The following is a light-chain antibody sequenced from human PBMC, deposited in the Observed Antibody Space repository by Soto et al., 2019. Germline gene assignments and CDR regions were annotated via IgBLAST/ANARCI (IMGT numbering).Light chain of an antibody. J-gene: IGKJ1*01. CDR3: MQALQTWT. V-gene: IGKV2-28*01. CDR1: QSLLHSNGYSY. Sequence: DIMMTQSPLSLPVTPGEPASISCRASQSLLHSNGYSYVDWYVQEPGQSPRLLIYLPSNRASGGPDRFSGSGSGTDFTLKISRVEAEDVGVYYCMQALQTWTFGQGTKVEIK. CDR2: LPS.